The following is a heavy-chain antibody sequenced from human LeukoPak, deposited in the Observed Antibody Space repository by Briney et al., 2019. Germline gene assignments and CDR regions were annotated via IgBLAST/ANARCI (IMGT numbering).Heavy chain of an antibody. D-gene: IGHD5/OR15-5a*01. CDR1: GGSISSYY. CDR2: IYYSGST. V-gene: IGHV4-59*01. CDR3: ARGVSYYYYYMDV. Sequence: SETLSLTCTVSGGSISSYYWSWIRQPPGNGLEWIGYIYYSGSTNYNPSLKSRVTISVDTSKNQFSLKLSSVTAADTAVYYCARGVSYYYYYMDVWGKGTTVTVSS. J-gene: IGHJ6*03.